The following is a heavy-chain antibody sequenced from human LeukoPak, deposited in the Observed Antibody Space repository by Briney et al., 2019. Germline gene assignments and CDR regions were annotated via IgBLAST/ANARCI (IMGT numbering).Heavy chain of an antibody. Sequence: VASVKVSCKASGGTFSSYAISWVRQAPGQGLEWMGGIIPIFGTANYAQKFQGRVTITADESTSTAYMELSSLRSEDTAVYYCARSSHKDLYFDYWGQGTLVTVSS. J-gene: IGHJ4*02. CDR1: GGTFSSYA. CDR2: IIPIFGTA. CDR3: ARSSHKDLYFDY. V-gene: IGHV1-69*13.